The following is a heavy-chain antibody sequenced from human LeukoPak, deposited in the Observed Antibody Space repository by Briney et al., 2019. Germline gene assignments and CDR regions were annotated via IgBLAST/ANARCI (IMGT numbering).Heavy chain of an antibody. J-gene: IGHJ6*02. V-gene: IGHV4-59*01. Sequence: SETLSLTCTVSGGSISSYYRSWIRQPPGQGLEWIGYIYYSGSTNYNPSLKSRVTISVDTSKNQFSLKLSSVTAADTAVYYCARDKLTVTSAYYYYGMDVWGQGTTVTVSS. CDR2: IYYSGST. D-gene: IGHD4-17*01. CDR1: GGSISSYY. CDR3: ARDKLTVTSAYYYYGMDV.